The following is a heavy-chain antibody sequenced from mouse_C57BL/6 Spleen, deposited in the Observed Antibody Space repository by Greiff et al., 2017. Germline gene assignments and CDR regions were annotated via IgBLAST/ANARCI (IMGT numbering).Heavy chain of an antibody. V-gene: IGHV1-80*01. D-gene: IGHD2-1*01. CDR1: GYAFSSYW. J-gene: IGHJ1*03. CDR3: AKGGNYDWYFDV. Sequence: VQGVESGAELVKPGASVKISCKASGYAFSSYWMNWVKQRPGKGLEWIGQIYPGDGDTNYNGKFKGKATLTADKSSSTAYMQLSSLTSEDSAVYFCAKGGNYDWYFDVWGTGTTVTVSS. CDR2: IYPGDGDT.